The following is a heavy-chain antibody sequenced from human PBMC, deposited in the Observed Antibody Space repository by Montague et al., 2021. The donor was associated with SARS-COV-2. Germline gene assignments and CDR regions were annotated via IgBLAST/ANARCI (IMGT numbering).Heavy chain of an antibody. Sequence: SETLSLTCTVYGGSISSYYWSWIRQSPGRGLEWIADIYYSGSANYNPSLKSRVTISVDTSKNQFSLELSSVTAADTAVYYCARGLFTIPFTPAHYYFDVWGKGTTVTVSS. CDR3: ARGLFTIPFTPAHYYFDV. CDR1: GGSISSYY. D-gene: IGHD3-3*01. V-gene: IGHV4-59*01. J-gene: IGHJ6*03. CDR2: IYYSGSA.